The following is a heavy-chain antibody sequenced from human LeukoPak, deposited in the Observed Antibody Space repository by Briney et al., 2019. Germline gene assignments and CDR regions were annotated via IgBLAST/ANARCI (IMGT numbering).Heavy chain of an antibody. Sequence: ASVKVSCKASGYTFTGYYIHWVRQAPGQGPEWMGWINPNSGGTNYAQKFQGRVTMTRDTSISAAYLELSRLRSDDTAVYYCVRSGYNWGFDYWGQGTLVAVSS. CDR1: GYTFTGYY. D-gene: IGHD1-1*01. CDR2: INPNSGGT. J-gene: IGHJ4*02. V-gene: IGHV1-2*02. CDR3: VRSGYNWGFDY.